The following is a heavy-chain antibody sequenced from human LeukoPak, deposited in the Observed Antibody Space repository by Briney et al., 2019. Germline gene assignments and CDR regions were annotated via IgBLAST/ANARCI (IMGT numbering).Heavy chain of an antibody. Sequence: GGSLRLSCAASGFTFSNYWMHWVRPAPGKGLVWVAHINSDGSSTSYVDSVEGRFTISRDNAKNTLYLQMNSLRAADTAVYYCARPPPYESGLAEFWGQGTLVTVSS. V-gene: IGHV3-74*01. CDR3: ARPPPYESGLAEF. CDR1: GFTFSNYW. J-gene: IGHJ4*02. D-gene: IGHD3-10*01. CDR2: INSDGSST.